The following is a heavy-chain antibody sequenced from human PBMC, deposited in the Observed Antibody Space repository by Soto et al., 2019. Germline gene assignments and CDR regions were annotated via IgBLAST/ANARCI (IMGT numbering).Heavy chain of an antibody. CDR1: GFTFSSHW. J-gene: IGHJ3*02. Sequence: EVQLVESGGGLVQPGGSLRLSCAASGFTFSSHWMHRVRQAPGKGLVWVSRINGDGSSTTYADSVKGRFTISRDDAKSTLYLQMNSLRAEDTAAYYCARGLEEWGKPTVIWGQGTVVTVSS. CDR2: INGDGSST. V-gene: IGHV3-74*01. D-gene: IGHD3-16*01. CDR3: ARGLEEWGKPTVI.